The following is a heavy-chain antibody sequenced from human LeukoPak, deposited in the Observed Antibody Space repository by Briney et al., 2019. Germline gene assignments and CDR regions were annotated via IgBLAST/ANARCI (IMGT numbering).Heavy chain of an antibody. CDR2: ISYDGSSK. CDR3: AKDLGPAAGLSPIN. D-gene: IGHD6-25*01. CDR1: GFTFSSYA. V-gene: IGHV3-30-3*01. J-gene: IGHJ4*02. Sequence: GGSLRLSCAASGFTFSSYAMHWVRQAPGKGLEWVAVISYDGSSKYYADSVKGRFTISRDNSKSTLYLQMNSLRPEDTAVYYCAKDLGPAAGLSPINWGQGTLVTVSS.